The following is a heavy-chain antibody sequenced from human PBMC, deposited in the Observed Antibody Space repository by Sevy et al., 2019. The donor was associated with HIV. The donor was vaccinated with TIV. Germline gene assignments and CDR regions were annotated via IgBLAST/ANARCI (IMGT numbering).Heavy chain of an antibody. V-gene: IGHV4-4*02. CDR1: GGSISSDSL. Sequence: SETLSLTCAVSGGSISSDSLWNWVRQPPGKGLEWIGQIFHSGSTKYNPSLKSRVTISVDKSKNQFSLKLNSVTAADTARYYCAKTVESGYGWRHFDYWGQGTLVTVSS. D-gene: IGHD5-12*01. CDR3: AKTVESGYGWRHFDY. J-gene: IGHJ4*02. CDR2: IFHSGST.